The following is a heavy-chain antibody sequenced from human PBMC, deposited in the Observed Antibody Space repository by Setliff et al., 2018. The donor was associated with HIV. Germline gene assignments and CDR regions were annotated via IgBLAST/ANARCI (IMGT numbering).Heavy chain of an antibody. D-gene: IGHD3-22*01. J-gene: IGHJ4*02. CDR1: GGTFSSYA. CDR3: ARDRECYYDNSGSPSFDY. CDR2: IIPILGIA. Sequence: ASVKVSCKASGGTFSSYAINWVRQAPGQGLEWMGGIIPILGIANYAQKFQGRVTITADKSTSTAYMELSSLRSEDTAVYYCARDRECYYDNSGSPSFDYWGQGTLVTVSS. V-gene: IGHV1-69*10.